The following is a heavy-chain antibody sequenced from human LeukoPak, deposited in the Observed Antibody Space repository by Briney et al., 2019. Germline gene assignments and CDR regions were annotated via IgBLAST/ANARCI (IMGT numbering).Heavy chain of an antibody. CDR3: ARVHTVTTGPFDY. CDR1: GGSISSGDYY. Sequence: SETLSLTCTVSGGSISSGDYYWSWIRQPPGKGLEWIGYIYYSGSTYYNPSLKSRVTISVDTSKNQSSLKLSSVTAADTAVYYCARVHTVTTGPFDYWGQGTLVTVSS. V-gene: IGHV4-30-4*01. CDR2: IYYSGST. D-gene: IGHD4-17*01. J-gene: IGHJ4*02.